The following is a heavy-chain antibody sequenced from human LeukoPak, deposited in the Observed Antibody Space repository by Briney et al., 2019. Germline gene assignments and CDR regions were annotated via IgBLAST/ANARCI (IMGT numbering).Heavy chain of an antibody. CDR2: IYPGDSDT. J-gene: IGHJ6*03. CDR3: ARSEWEPLSYYYFMDV. Sequence: GESLKISCKGSGYSFTSYWIGWVRQMPGKGLEWMGIIYPGDSDTRYSPSFQGQVTISADKSISTAYLQWSSLKASDTAMYYCARSEWEPLSYYYFMDVWGKGTTVTVSS. V-gene: IGHV5-51*01. CDR1: GYSFTSYW. D-gene: IGHD1-26*01.